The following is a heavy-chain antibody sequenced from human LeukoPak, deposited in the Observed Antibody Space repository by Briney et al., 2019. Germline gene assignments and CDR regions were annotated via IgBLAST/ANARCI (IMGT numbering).Heavy chain of an antibody. CDR1: GSRFTSYW. V-gene: IGHV5-51*01. D-gene: IGHD3-10*01. CDR2: IYPGDSDT. Sequence: GAPLQTSSKGSGSRFTSYWIGWVRRMPGKGLEWMGIIYPGDSDTRYSPSFQGQVTISADKSISTAYLQWSSLKASDTAMYYCARAQGRGYYYGMDVWGQGTTVTVSS. CDR3: ARAQGRGYYYGMDV. J-gene: IGHJ6*02.